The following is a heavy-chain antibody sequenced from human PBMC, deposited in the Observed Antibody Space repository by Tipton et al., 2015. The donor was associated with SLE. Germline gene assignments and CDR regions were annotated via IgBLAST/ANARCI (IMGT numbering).Heavy chain of an antibody. CDR1: GLTFSSYG. CDR3: ASTLLEWLWQPNWLDP. V-gene: IGHV3-23*01. D-gene: IGHD3-3*01. Sequence: GSLRLSCEASGLTFSSYGMHWVRQAPGKGLECVSAISGGGGRPYYADSVKGRFTISRDNSKNTLYLQMNSLRAEDTAVYYCASTLLEWLWQPNWLDPWGQGTLVTVSS. J-gene: IGHJ5*02. CDR2: ISGGGGRP.